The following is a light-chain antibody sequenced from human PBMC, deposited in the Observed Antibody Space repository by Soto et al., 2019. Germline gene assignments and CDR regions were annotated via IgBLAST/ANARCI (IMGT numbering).Light chain of an antibody. CDR1: SSDVGGYNF. Sequence: QSALTQPASVSGSSGQSITISCTGTSSDVGGYNFVSWYQQHPGEAPKLLIYEVNIRPSGVSNRFSGSKSGNTASLTISGLRAADGADYYCSSYTIGTTLVVFGGGTKLTVL. V-gene: IGLV2-14*03. J-gene: IGLJ3*02. CDR3: SSYTIGTTLVV. CDR2: EVN.